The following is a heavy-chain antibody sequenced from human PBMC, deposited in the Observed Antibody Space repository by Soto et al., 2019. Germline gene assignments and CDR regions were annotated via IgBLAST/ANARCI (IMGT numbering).Heavy chain of an antibody. Sequence: ASVKVSCKASGGTFSSYAISWVRQAPGQGLEWMGGIIPIFGTANYAQKFQGRVTITADKSTSTVYMELSSLRSEDTAVYYCARDQVGVPVAKPGRGYYYGMDVWGQGTTVTVSS. V-gene: IGHV1-69*06. CDR1: GGTFSSYA. J-gene: IGHJ6*02. CDR3: ARDQVGVPVAKPGRGYYYGMDV. CDR2: IIPIFGTA. D-gene: IGHD2-2*01.